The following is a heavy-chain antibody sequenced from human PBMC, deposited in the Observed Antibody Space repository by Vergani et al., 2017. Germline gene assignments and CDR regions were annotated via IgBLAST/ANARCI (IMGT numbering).Heavy chain of an antibody. CDR1: GYTFTSYG. Sequence: QVQLAQSGAEVKKPGASVKVSCKASGYTFTSYGISWVRQAPGQGLEWMGWISNHNGKTDYSQKFQGRVTMTTDISASTAYMELRSLRSDDTAMYYCARPNWGYGGMDVWGQGTTVTVSS. CDR3: ARPNWGYGGMDV. D-gene: IGHD7-27*01. J-gene: IGHJ6*02. CDR2: ISNHNGKT. V-gene: IGHV1-18*01.